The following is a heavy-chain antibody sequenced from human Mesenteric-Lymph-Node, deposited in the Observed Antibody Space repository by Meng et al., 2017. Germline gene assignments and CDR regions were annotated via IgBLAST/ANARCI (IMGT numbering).Heavy chain of an antibody. V-gene: IGHV4-34*01. D-gene: IGHD3-22*01. CDR1: EASFSGSF. CDR2: TKLGRGT. J-gene: IGHJ5*02. CDR3: ARSQRALIRGYSWFDP. Sequence: LHLAWAGVEASFSGSFDTVSRQPPGKGLENFGKTKLGRGTGYSPSLKSRVTISLDKSKNQVSRKLPAVTAADTALYCCARSQRALIRGYSWFDPWGQGTLVTVSS.